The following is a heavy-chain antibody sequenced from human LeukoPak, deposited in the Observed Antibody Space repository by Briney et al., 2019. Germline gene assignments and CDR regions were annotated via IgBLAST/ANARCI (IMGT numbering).Heavy chain of an antibody. CDR2: ISYDGSSK. D-gene: IGHD1-1*01. J-gene: IGHJ4*02. Sequence: PGTSLRLSCAASGFNFSSYAMHWVRQAPGKGLEWVAVISYDGSSKYYADSVKGRFAISRDNSKNTLSLQMNSLRAEDTAIYYCAKGQELDDGVFDSWGQGTLVTVSS. CDR1: GFNFSSYA. CDR3: AKGQELDDGVFDS. V-gene: IGHV3-30*09.